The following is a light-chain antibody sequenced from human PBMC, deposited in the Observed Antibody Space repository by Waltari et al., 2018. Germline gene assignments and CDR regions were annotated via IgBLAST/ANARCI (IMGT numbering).Light chain of an antibody. CDR1: GSNIGAGYD. V-gene: IGLV1-40*01. CDR2: GVT. Sequence: QSVLTQPPSVSGAPGQRVTISCTGSGSNIGAGYDVHWYQQLPRAAPKLLIYGVTSRPLWFPARFFGSTSGTSASLAITGLQAEDEADYYCQSYDTSLSVVFGGGTKLTVL. J-gene: IGLJ3*02. CDR3: QSYDTSLSVV.